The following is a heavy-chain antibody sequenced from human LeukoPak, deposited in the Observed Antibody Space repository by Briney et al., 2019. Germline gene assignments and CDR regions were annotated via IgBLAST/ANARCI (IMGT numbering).Heavy chain of an antibody. J-gene: IGHJ2*01. Sequence: PSETLSLTCTVSGYSISSGYDWGWIRQPPGKGLEWIGSIYYRRTTYYNPSLKSRVTISVDTSKNQFSLRLSSMTAADTALYYCARWYSVGWHYFFDLWGRGTLVTVSS. D-gene: IGHD1-26*01. CDR3: ARWYSVGWHYFFDL. V-gene: IGHV4-38-2*02. CDR1: GYSISSGYD. CDR2: IYYRRTT.